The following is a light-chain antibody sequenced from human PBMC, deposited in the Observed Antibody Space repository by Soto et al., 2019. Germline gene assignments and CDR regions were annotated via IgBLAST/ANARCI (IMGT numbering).Light chain of an antibody. V-gene: IGKV1-39*01. CDR3: QQSYKLPRT. Sequence: QLTQSPSSLSALLGDTVTITCRASQSESSHLHWYQQKPGKALKLLIYAASSLQGGVPSRFSGSGSGTDFTLTISRLQPEDLATYYCQQSYKLPRTFGQGTKVDIK. CDR2: AAS. CDR1: QSESSH. J-gene: IGKJ1*01.